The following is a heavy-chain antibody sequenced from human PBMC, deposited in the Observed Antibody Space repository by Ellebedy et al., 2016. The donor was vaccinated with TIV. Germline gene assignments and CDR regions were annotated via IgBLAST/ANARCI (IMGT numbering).Heavy chain of an antibody. CDR1: GGSISSYY. J-gene: IGHJ4*02. D-gene: IGHD3-22*01. Sequence: MPSETLSLTCTVSGGSISSYYWSWIRQHPGKGLEWIGYIYYSGSTYYNPSLKSRVTISVDTSKNQFSLKLSSVTAADTAVYYCARGGSSGYYYAGTYYFDYWGQGTLVTVSS. V-gene: IGHV4-59*06. CDR2: IYYSGST. CDR3: ARGGSSGYYYAGTYYFDY.